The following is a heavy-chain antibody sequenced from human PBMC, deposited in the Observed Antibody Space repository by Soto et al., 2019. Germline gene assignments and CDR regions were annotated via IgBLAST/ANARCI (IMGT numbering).Heavy chain of an antibody. J-gene: IGHJ3*01. Sequence: QVQLVESGGGVVQPGRSLRLSCVGSGFPFWHYGMHWVRQAPGKGLEWVAVIWSDGKKESYADFVKGRFAISRANFKVTLYIQMISLRAEDTSFSYWARDRDGGWFHIDVWGQGTMVTVSS. CDR3: ARDRDGGWFHIDV. CDR2: IWSDGKKE. D-gene: IGHD6-19*01. CDR1: GFPFWHYG. V-gene: IGHV3-33*01.